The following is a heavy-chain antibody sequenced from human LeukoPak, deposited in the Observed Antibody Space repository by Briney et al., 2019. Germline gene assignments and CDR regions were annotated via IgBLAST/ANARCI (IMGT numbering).Heavy chain of an antibody. D-gene: IGHD1-26*01. CDR1: GFTFSSYA. CDR3: ARAGMGAMDYYYMDV. Sequence: GGSLRLSCAASGFTFSSYAMHWVRQAPGKGLEWVANIKKDGSEKYYVDSVKGRFTISRDNAKNSLYLQMNSLRAEDTALYYCARAGMGAMDYYYMDVWGKGTTVTVSS. V-gene: IGHV3-7*03. CDR2: IKKDGSEK. J-gene: IGHJ6*03.